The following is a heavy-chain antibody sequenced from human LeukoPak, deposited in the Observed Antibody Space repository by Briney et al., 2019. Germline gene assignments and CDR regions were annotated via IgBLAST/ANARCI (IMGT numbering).Heavy chain of an antibody. CDR1: GFTFSSYS. CDR3: ARGVDWYEKAFNI. V-gene: IGHV3-21*04. Sequence: GGSLRLSCAASGFTFSSYSMNWVRQAPGKGLEWVSSISSSSSYIYYADAVKGRFTISRDNAKNSLYLQMNSLKASDTAMYYCARGVDWYEKAFNIWGQGTMVTVSS. D-gene: IGHD5-12*01. J-gene: IGHJ3*02. CDR2: ISSSSSYI.